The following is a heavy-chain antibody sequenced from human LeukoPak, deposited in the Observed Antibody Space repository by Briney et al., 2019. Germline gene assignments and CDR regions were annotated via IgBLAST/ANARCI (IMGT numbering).Heavy chain of an antibody. CDR3: ARSPRSSGWYGWWFDP. D-gene: IGHD6-19*01. CDR2: INPSGGST. CDR1: GYTFTSYH. Sequence: ASVKVSCKASGYTFTSYHMHWVRQAPGQGLEWMGIINPSGGSTSYAQKFQGRVTMTRDTSTSTVYMELSSLRSEDTAVYYCARSPRSSGWYGWWFDPWGQGTLVTVSS. J-gene: IGHJ5*02. V-gene: IGHV1-46*03.